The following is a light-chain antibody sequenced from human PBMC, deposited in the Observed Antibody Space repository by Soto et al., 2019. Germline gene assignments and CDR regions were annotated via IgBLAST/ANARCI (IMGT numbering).Light chain of an antibody. CDR2: GAS. V-gene: IGKV3-15*01. Sequence: ELVITQSPSATLSVSPGETATLSCRASQSISTNLAWYQQKPGQAPRLLIYGASTRATGIPARFSGSGSGTEFTLTISSLQSEDFAVYYCQQYNNWPPTWTFGQGTKVDIK. J-gene: IGKJ1*01. CDR3: QQYNNWPPTWT. CDR1: QSISTN.